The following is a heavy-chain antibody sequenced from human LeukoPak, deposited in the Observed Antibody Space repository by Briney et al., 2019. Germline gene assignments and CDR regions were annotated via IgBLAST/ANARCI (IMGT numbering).Heavy chain of an antibody. D-gene: IGHD6-19*01. CDR3: ARGRSSGWYKIDY. V-gene: IGHV4-34*01. Sequence: SETPSLTCAVYGGSFSGYYWGWIRQPPGKGLEWIGEINHSGSTNYNPSLKSRVTISVDTSENQFSLKLSSVTAADTAVYYCARGRSSGWYKIDYWGQGTLVTVSS. J-gene: IGHJ4*02. CDR1: GGSFSGYY. CDR2: INHSGST.